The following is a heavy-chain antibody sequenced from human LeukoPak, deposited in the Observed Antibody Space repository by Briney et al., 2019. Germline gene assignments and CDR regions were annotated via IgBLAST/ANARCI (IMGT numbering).Heavy chain of an antibody. CDR2: FYYSGRT. CDR3: ARLHSGEEAFDS. J-gene: IGHJ3*02. D-gene: IGHD5-12*01. Sequence: PSETLSLTCTVSGGSISTNYWSWIRQPPGKGLEWIGYFYYSGRTNYNPSLKSRVTISVDTSKNQFSLILTSVTAADTAVYYCARLHSGEEAFDSWGQGTMGTVSS. CDR1: GGSISTNY. V-gene: IGHV4-59*01.